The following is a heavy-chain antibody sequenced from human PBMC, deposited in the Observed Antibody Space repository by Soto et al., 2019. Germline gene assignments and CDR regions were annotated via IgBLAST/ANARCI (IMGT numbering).Heavy chain of an antibody. J-gene: IGHJ6*02. CDR1: GFTFDDYT. V-gene: IGHV3-43*01. D-gene: IGHD5-12*01. Sequence: GGSLRLSCAASGFTFDDYTMHWVRQAPGKGLEWVSLISWDGGSTYYADSVKGRFTISRDNSKNSLYLQMNSLRTEDTALYYCAKDGASGYAGDYYYYGMDVWGQGTTVTVS. CDR2: ISWDGGST. CDR3: AKDGASGYAGDYYYYGMDV.